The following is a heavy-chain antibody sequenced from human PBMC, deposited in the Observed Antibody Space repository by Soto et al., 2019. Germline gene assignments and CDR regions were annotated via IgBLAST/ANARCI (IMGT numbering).Heavy chain of an antibody. CDR2: VSIGGST. CDR1: GFTFSSYA. D-gene: IGHD2-15*01. J-gene: IGHJ4*02. CDR3: AKRRGAGGHFDY. V-gene: IGHV3-23*01. Sequence: DVQLLESGGGLVQPEGSLRLSCAASGFTFSSYAMGWVRQGPGKGLEWVAVVSIGGSTHYADSVRGRFTISRDNSKNTLFPQMNSLTAEDTALYFCAKRRGAGGHFDYWGQGALVTVSS.